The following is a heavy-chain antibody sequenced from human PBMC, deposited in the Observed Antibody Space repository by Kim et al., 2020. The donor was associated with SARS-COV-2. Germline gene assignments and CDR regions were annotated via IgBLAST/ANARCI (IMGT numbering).Heavy chain of an antibody. CDR1: GFTFSGEE. CDR3: ARERGSRGD. V-gene: IGHV3-48*03. CDR2: ISSSGSVA. J-gene: IGHJ4*02. D-gene: IGHD6-13*01. Sequence: GGSLRLSCAAAGFTFSGEEMNWVRQTPGKGLEWISYISSSGSVAYYADSVKGRFTISRDNAKNSLDLHMNSLRAEDTGVYYCARERGSRGDWGQGTLVTVSS.